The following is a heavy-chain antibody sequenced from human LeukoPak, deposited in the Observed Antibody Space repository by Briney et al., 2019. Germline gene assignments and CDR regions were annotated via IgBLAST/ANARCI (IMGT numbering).Heavy chain of an antibody. CDR2: INHSGST. Sequence: PSETLSLTCAVYGGSYCGYYWSWIRQPPGKGLEWIGEINHSGSTNYNPSLKSRVTISVDTSKNQFSLKLSSVTAADTAVYYCARAPGIAVAGTLDYWGQGTLVTVSS. CDR3: ARAPGIAVAGTLDY. D-gene: IGHD6-19*01. CDR1: GGSYCGYY. J-gene: IGHJ4*02. V-gene: IGHV4-34*01.